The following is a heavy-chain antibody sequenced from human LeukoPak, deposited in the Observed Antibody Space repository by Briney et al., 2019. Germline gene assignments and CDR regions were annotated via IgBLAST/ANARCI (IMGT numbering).Heavy chain of an antibody. V-gene: IGHV4-61*02. D-gene: IGHD3-3*01. CDR3: ARDRDFWSGYYYYYYYMDV. CDR1: GGSISSGSYY. CDR2: IYTSGST. J-gene: IGHJ6*03. Sequence: SQTLSLTCTVSGGSISSGSYYWSWIRQPAGKGLEWIGRIYTSGSTNYNPSLKSRVTIPVDTSKNQFSLKLSSVTAADTAVYYCARDRDFWSGYYYYYYYMDVWGKGTTVTVSS.